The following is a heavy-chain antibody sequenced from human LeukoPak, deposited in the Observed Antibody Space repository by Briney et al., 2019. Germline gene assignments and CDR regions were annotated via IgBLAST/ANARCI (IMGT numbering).Heavy chain of an antibody. V-gene: IGHV1-18*01. CDR2: ISAYNGNT. J-gene: IGHJ4*02. D-gene: IGHD3-22*01. CDR3: ARDNYYDSSGLLDY. CDR1: GYTFTSYG. Sequence: ASVKVSCKASGYTFTSYGISWVRQAPGQGLEWMGWISAYNGNTNYAQKLQGRVTMTTDTSTSTAYMELRSLRSDDTAVYYCARDNYYDSSGLLDYSGQGTLVTVSS.